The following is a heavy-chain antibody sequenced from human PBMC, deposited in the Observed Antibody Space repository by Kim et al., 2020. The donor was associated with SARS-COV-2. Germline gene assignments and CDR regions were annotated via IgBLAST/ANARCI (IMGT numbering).Heavy chain of an antibody. Sequence: SETLSLTCTLSGGSFSSYYWSWIRQTPGKGLEWIGCVCSSGHTNYKPSIKSRVNISVDTSRNQFFLRLRSLTPADSAVYYFARDCPDSCSWLSAFDTWV. CDR1: GGSFSSYY. D-gene: IGHD6-13*01. CDR2: VCSSGHT. CDR3: ARDCPDSCSWLSAFDT. V-gene: IGHV4-59*01. J-gene: IGHJ3*02.